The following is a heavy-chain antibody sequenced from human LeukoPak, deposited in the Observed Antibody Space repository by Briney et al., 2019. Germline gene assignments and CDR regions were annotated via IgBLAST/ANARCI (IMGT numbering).Heavy chain of an antibody. CDR2: FDPEDGET. CDR1: GYTLTELS. J-gene: IGHJ4*02. D-gene: IGHD6-13*01. Sequence: HEDSVKVSCKVSGYTLTELSMHWVRQAPGKGLEWMGGFDPEDGETIYAQKFQGRVTMTEDTSTDTAYMELSSLRSEDTAVYYCATEPPRIAAADSQFDYWGQGTLVTVSS. V-gene: IGHV1-24*01. CDR3: ATEPPRIAAADSQFDY.